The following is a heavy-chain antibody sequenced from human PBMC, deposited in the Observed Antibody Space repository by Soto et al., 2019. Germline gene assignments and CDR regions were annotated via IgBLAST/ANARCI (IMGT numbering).Heavy chain of an antibody. D-gene: IGHD3-22*01. CDR2: ISGSSGST. CDR3: AKNSGYYYDAFDI. J-gene: IGHJ3*02. CDR1: GFIFSNNA. Sequence: EVQLLESGAGLVQPGGSLRLSCAASGFIFSNNAMSWVRQAPGKGLEWVSAISGSSGSTFYADSVKGRFTISRDNSKNTLYLQMNSLRDEDTALYYCAKNSGYYYDAFDIWGQGTMVTVSS. V-gene: IGHV3-23*01.